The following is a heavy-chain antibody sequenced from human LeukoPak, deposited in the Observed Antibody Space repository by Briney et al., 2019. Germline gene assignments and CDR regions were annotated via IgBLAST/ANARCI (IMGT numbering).Heavy chain of an antibody. CDR2: IYPADSDT. V-gene: IGHV5-51*01. CDR1: ESIFTTYW. CDR3: SRQSRDGSKTQGYFFDY. Sequence: GESLKISCQASESIFTTYWIGWVRQMPGKGLESMGIIYPADSDTTYSPSFQGPVTISADKSISTVYLQWSSLRASDTAMYYCSRQSRDGSKTQGYFFDYWGQGTLVTVSS. D-gene: IGHD3-10*01. J-gene: IGHJ4*02.